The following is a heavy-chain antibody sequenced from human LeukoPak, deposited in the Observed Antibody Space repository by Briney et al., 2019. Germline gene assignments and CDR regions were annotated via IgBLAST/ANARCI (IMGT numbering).Heavy chain of an antibody. Sequence: PSETLSLTCGVSGGSVTIYYWSWIRQSPGKGLEWLGDTSHSEGTNYNPSLKSRLSISLETSSNQFSLKLTSMTAADTAVYYCARASARLSVAGDFDYWGQGSLVTVAS. V-gene: IGHV4-34*01. J-gene: IGHJ4*02. CDR2: TSHSEGT. CDR1: GGSVTIYY. CDR3: ARASARLSVAGDFDY. D-gene: IGHD6-19*01.